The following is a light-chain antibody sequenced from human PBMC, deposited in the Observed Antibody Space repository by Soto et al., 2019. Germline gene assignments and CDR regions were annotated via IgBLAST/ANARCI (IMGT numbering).Light chain of an antibody. J-gene: IGKJ1*01. V-gene: IGKV4-1*01. CDR3: QDSFSFLRR. Sequence: MSQIPASLAVSLGERATINCKSSQSVFYSSNNKNYLVWYQQKPGQPPKVLIYWASTRESGVPDRFSGSGSGTDFTLTITSLQAEDVTVYYCQDSFSFLRRFCQVTKAAIK. CDR2: WAS. CDR1: QSVFYSSNNKNY.